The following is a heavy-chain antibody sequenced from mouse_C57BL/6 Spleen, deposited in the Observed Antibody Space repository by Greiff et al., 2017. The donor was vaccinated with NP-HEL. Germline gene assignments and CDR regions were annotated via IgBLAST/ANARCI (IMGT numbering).Heavy chain of an antibody. D-gene: IGHD1-1*01. CDR2: IDPEDGDT. J-gene: IGHJ1*03. V-gene: IGHV14-1*01. Sequence: EVQLHQSGAELVRPGASVKLSCTASGFNIKDYYMHWVKQRPEQGLEWIGRIDPEDGDTEYAPKFQGKATMTADTSSNTAYLQLSSLTSEDTAVYYCTRAGITTVEYFDVWGTGTTVTVSS. CDR1: GFNIKDYY. CDR3: TRAGITTVEYFDV.